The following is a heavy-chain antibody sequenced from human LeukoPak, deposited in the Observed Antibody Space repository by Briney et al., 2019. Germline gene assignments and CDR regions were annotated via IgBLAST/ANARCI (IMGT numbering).Heavy chain of an antibody. CDR2: ISGGGDST. CDR3: AKDRARGGATDFGY. D-gene: IGHD1-26*01. V-gene: IGHV3-23*01. J-gene: IGHJ4*02. Sequence: QPGGSLRLSCAASGFTFNTYAMSWVRQAPGKGLEWVSAISGGGDSTYYADSVKGRFTISRDNSKNTLYLQMNSLRAEDTAVYYCAKDRARGGATDFGYWGQGTLVTVSS. CDR1: GFTFNTYA.